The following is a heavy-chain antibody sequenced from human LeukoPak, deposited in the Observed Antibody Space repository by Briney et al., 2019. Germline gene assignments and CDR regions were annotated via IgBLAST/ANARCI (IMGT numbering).Heavy chain of an antibody. Sequence: PGGSLRLSCAASGFTFSSYGMHWVRQAPGKGLEWVAVISYDGSNKYYADSVKGRFTISRDNSKNTLYLQMNSLRAEDTAVYYCARDSWFDYWGQGTLVTVSS. J-gene: IGHJ4*02. CDR1: GFTFSSYG. CDR3: ARDSWFDY. V-gene: IGHV3-30*03. CDR2: ISYDGSNK.